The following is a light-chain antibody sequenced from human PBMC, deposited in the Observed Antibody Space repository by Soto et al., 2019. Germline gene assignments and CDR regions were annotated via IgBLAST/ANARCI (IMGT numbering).Light chain of an antibody. J-gene: IGKJ1*01. Sequence: EIEMPRSPATLPLSPGHRANLSLRAKRIVSSYLAWYQQKPGQARRLLIYDASSRATSIPARFSGSGSGTDFTLTSSRLEPEDFAVYYCQQRSSSQVTFGQGTKVDIK. V-gene: IGKV3-11*01. CDR2: DAS. CDR1: RIVSSY. CDR3: QQRSSSQVT.